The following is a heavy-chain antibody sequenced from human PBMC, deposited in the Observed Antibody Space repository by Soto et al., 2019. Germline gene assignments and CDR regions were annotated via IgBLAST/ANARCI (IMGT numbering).Heavy chain of an antibody. CDR3: ASLGRHG. V-gene: IGHV3-7*01. CDR1: GFSFSDSW. CDR2: IKEDGSEK. J-gene: IGHJ6*02. Sequence: PXESLLLSFAASGFSFSDSWMDWVRQAPGKGPEWVANIKEDGSEKNYVDSVKGRFTISRDNAKNSLYLQMNSLRAEDTAVYYCASLGRHGWGQGTTVTVSS. D-gene: IGHD3-16*01.